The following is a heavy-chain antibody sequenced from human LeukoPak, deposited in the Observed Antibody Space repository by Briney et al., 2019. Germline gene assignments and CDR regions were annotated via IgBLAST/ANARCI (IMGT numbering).Heavy chain of an antibody. Sequence: PGGSLRLSCAASGFTFSSFEMNWMRQAPGEGLEWVSYITSGGGTTYYADSVRGRFTISRDNAKNSLFLEMNSLRADDTAVYYCARDQGIFGVPGWGQGTLVTVSS. D-gene: IGHD3-3*01. V-gene: IGHV3-48*03. CDR2: ITSGGGTT. CDR1: GFTFSSFE. J-gene: IGHJ4*02. CDR3: ARDQGIFGVPG.